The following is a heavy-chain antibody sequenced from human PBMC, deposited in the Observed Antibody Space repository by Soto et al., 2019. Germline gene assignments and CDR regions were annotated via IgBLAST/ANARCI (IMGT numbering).Heavy chain of an antibody. V-gene: IGHV3-48*03. J-gene: IGHJ6*02. CDR3: ASPATVNYYYYYGMDV. CDR1: GFTFSSYE. CDR2: ISSSGSTI. Sequence: GGSLRLSCAASGFTFSSYEMNWVRDAPGQGLEWVSYISSSGSTIYYADSVKGRFTISRDNAKNSLYLQMNSLRAEDTAVYYCASPATVNYYYYYGMDVWGQGTTVTVSS. D-gene: IGHD4-4*01.